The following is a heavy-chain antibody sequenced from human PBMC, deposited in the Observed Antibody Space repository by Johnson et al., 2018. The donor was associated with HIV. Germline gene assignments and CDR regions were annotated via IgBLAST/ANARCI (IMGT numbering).Heavy chain of an antibody. D-gene: IGHD2-15*01. Sequence: VQLVESGGGVVQSGGSLRLSCEASGFTVSSNYMSWVRQAPGKGLEWVSVISWNSGSIGYADSVKGRFTISRDNTKKSLFLQLNSLRAEDTALYYCTRDGGYCSGGNCYFAFDIWGQGTMVTVSS. V-gene: IGHV3-20*04. CDR3: TRDGGYCSGGNCYFAFDI. CDR1: GFTVSSNY. CDR2: ISWNSGSI. J-gene: IGHJ3*02.